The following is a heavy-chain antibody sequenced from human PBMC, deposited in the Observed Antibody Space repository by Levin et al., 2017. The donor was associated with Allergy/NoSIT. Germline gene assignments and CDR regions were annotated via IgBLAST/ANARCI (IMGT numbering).Heavy chain of an antibody. Sequence: ESLKISCTVSGGSISSSSYYWGWIRQPPGKGLEWIGSIYYSGSTYYNPSLKSRVTISVDTSKNQFSLKLSSVTAADTAVYYCARQDGGLRYFDWLPTSFDYWGQGTLVTVSS. J-gene: IGHJ4*02. V-gene: IGHV4-39*01. CDR3: ARQDGGLRYFDWLPTSFDY. CDR2: IYYSGST. D-gene: IGHD3-9*01. CDR1: GGSISSSSYY.